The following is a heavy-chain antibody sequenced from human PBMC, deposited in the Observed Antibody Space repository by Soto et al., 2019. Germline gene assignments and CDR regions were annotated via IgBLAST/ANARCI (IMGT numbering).Heavy chain of an antibody. Sequence: ASVKVSCKASGYTFTSYGISWVRQAPGQGLEWMGWISAYNGNTNYAQKLQGRVTMTTDTSTSTAYMELRSLRSDDTAVYYCARIPYRNYYYYYMDVWGKGTTVTVSS. D-gene: IGHD4-4*01. V-gene: IGHV1-18*01. CDR3: ARIPYRNYYYYYMDV. CDR1: GYTFTSYG. CDR2: ISAYNGNT. J-gene: IGHJ6*03.